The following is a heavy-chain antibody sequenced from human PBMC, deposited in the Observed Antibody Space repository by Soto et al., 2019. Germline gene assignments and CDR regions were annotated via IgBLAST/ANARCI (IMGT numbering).Heavy chain of an antibody. CDR2: ISSSGSTI. V-gene: IGHV3-48*04. CDR1: GFTFSSYS. J-gene: IGHJ4*02. CDR3: ARSTYYYDSSGYWYY. Sequence: GSLRLSCAASGFTFSSYSMSWIRQAPGKGLEWVSYISSSGSTIYYADSVKGRFTISRDNAKNSLYLQMNSLRAEDTAVYYCARSTYYYDSSGYWYYWGQGTLVTVSS. D-gene: IGHD3-22*01.